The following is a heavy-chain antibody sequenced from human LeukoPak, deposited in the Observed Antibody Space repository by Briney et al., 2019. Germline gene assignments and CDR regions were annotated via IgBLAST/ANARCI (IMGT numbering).Heavy chain of an antibody. J-gene: IGHJ6*03. D-gene: IGHD1-7*01. CDR3: ARERTGTTVYYYYYMDG. V-gene: IGHV1-2*02. CDR1: GYTFTGYY. CDR2: INPNSGGT. Sequence: ASVNVSCKASGYTFTGYYMHWVRQAPGQGLEWMGWINPNSGGTNYAQKFQGRVTMTRDTSISTAYMELSRLRSDDTAVYYCARERTGTTVYYYYYMDGWGKGTTVTVSS.